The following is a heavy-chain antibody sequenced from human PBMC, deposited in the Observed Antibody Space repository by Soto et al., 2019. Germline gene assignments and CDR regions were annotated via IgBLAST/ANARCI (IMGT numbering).Heavy chain of an antibody. J-gene: IGHJ4*02. CDR1: GGSMKSYF. V-gene: IGHV4-59*01. D-gene: IGHD3-22*01. CDR3: ARVSSNGYHFDS. Sequence: PSETLSLTCTVSGGSMKSYFWSWIRQPPGKGLEWIGFISHTGNTNYNPSLKSRLTISIDTSKNQFSLKLSSVTAADTAVYSCARVSSNGYHFDSWGQGTLVTV. CDR2: ISHTGNT.